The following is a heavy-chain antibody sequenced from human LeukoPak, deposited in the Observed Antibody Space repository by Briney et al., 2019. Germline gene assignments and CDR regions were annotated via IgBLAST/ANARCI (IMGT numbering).Heavy chain of an antibody. CDR3: ARDTQPGQQLVFAP. J-gene: IGHJ5*02. D-gene: IGHD6-13*01. CDR2: INTNTGNP. CDR1: GYTFTSYA. V-gene: IGHV7-4-1*02. Sequence: ASVKVSCKASGYTFTSYAMNWVRQAPGQGLEWMGWINTNTGNPTYAQGFTGWFVFSLDTSVSTAYLQISSLKAEDTAVYYCARDTQPGQQLVFAPWGQGTLVTVSS.